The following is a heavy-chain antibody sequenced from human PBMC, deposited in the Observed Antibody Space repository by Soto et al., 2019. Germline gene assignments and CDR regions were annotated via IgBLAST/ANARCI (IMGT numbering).Heavy chain of an antibody. Sequence: QVQLVQSGAEVKKPGASVKVSCKASGYTFTSYGISWVRQAPGQGLEWMGWISAYNGNTNYAQKLQGRVTMTTDTPTSTAYMELRSLRSDDTAVYYCARQRNPGYDYGYYYYGMDVWGQGTTVTVSS. CDR3: ARQRNPGYDYGYYYYGMDV. CDR2: ISAYNGNT. CDR1: GYTFTSYG. D-gene: IGHD5-12*01. V-gene: IGHV1-18*01. J-gene: IGHJ6*02.